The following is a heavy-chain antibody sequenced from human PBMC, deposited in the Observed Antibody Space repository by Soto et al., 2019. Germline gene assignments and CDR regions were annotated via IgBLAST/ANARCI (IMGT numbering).Heavy chain of an antibody. CDR2: IYYSGNT. CDR3: AQALVFTGGDGFDI. D-gene: IGHD1-1*01. Sequence: QVRLQEWGPGLVKPSQTLSLKCSVSGGSITTGGRYWSWIRQLPGKGLEWIGEIYYSGNTYYNASLKSRVTISVEAAKIQFSLKLSSVTAADTAVYYCAQALVFTGGDGFDIWGQGRLVTVSS. J-gene: IGHJ3*02. CDR1: GGSITTGGRY. V-gene: IGHV4-31*02.